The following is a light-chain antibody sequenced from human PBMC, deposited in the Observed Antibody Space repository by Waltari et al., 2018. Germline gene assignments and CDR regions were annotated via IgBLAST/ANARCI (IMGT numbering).Light chain of an antibody. CDR2: GAS. CDR3: QQYGSSPWT. V-gene: IGKV3-20*01. J-gene: IGKJ1*01. Sequence: EIVLTQSPGTLSLSPGERATLSCRASQSISSDLAWYQQKPGQAPRLLIHGASTRATGIPDRFSGSGSGTDFTLTISRLDPEDFAVYYCQQYGSSPWTFGQGTKVEIK. CDR1: QSISSD.